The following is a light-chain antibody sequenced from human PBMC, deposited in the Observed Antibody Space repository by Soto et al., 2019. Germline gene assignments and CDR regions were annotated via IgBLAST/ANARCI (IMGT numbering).Light chain of an antibody. CDR1: RSISSY. V-gene: IGKV1-39*01. CDR3: QQSYSTPIT. CDR2: AAS. J-gene: IGKJ5*01. Sequence: DIQMTQSPSSLSASLGDRVTITCRASRSISSYLNWYQQKPGKAPKLLIYAASSLQSGVPSRFSGSGSGTDFTLTISSLQPEDFATYYCQQSYSTPITFGQGTRLEI.